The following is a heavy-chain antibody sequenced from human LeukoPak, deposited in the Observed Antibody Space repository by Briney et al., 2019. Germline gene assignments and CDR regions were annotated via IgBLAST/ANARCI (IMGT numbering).Heavy chain of an antibody. J-gene: IGHJ4*02. D-gene: IGHD3-16*01. CDR3: TRQRRGTYYAFDS. CDR2: ITSGGAST. V-gene: IGHV3-11*01. Sequence: GSLRLSCDASGFSISDYYMSWIRQSPGKGLEWISYITSGGASTNYADSVKGRFTISRDKAKNSVALQLNSLRAEDTAVYYCTRQRRGTYYAFDSWGQGTLVTVSS. CDR1: GFSISDYY.